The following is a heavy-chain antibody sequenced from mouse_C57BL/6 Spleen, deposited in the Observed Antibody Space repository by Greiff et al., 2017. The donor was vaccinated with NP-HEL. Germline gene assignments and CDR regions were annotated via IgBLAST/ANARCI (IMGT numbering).Heavy chain of an antibody. J-gene: IGHJ4*01. V-gene: IGHV5-9-1*02. CDR2: ISSGGDYI. D-gene: IGHD2-2*01. CDR1: GFTFSSYA. Sequence: EVKLMESGEGLVKPGGSLKLSCAASGFTFSSYAMSWVRQTPEKRLEWVAYISSGGDYIYYADTVKGRFTISRDNARNTLYLQMSSLKSEDTAMYYCTRVPYGYDGYYYAMDYWGQRTSVTVAS. CDR3: TRVPYGYDGYYYAMDY.